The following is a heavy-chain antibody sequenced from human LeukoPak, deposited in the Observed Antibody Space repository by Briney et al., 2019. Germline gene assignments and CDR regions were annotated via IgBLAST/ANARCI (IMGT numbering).Heavy chain of an antibody. J-gene: IGHJ3*02. CDR2: IRHDGSNK. CDR1: GFTFSSYG. Sequence: GGSLRLSCAASGFTFSSYGMHWVRQAPGKGLEWVAFIRHDGSNKYYADSVKGRFTISRDNFKNTLYLQMNSLRAEDTAVYYCVKDRDWNDDDNAFDIWGQGTMVTVSS. CDR3: VKDRDWNDDDNAFDI. D-gene: IGHD1-1*01. V-gene: IGHV3-30*02.